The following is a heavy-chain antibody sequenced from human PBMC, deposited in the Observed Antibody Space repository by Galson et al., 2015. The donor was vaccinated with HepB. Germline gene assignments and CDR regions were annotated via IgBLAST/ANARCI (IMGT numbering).Heavy chain of an antibody. D-gene: IGHD3-22*01. CDR3: ARGVEVVVIGVNAFDI. J-gene: IGHJ3*02. CDR1: GFSFSSYS. V-gene: IGHV3-48*04. Sequence: SLRLSCAASGFSFSSYSMNWVRQAPGKGLEWVSYISSSSSTIYYTDSVKGRFTVSRDNAKNSLFLQMYSLRAEDTAVYYCARGVEVVVIGVNAFDIWGQGTMVTVSS. CDR2: ISSSSSTI.